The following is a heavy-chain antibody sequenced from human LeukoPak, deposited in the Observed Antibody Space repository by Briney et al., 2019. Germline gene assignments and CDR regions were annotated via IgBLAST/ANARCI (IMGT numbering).Heavy chain of an antibody. J-gene: IGHJ6*01. CDR1: GFTFSSYA. Sequence: GGSLRLSCAASGFTFSSYAMNWVRQAPGKGLEWVSGISGSGDNTLYADSVKGRFTISRDNSKNTLYLEMNSLRAEDTAIYYCAKMKGHPLPKYYMDVWGQGTTVTVSS. D-gene: IGHD1-26*01. CDR2: ISGSGDNT. CDR3: AKMKGHPLPKYYMDV. V-gene: IGHV3-23*01.